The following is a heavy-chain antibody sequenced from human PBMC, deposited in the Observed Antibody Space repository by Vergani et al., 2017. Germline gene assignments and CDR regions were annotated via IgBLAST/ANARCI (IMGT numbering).Heavy chain of an antibody. CDR2: IIPIFGTA. Sequence: QVQLVQSGAEVKKPGSSVKVSCKASGGTFSSYAISWVRQAPGQGLEWMGGIIPIFGTANYAQKFQGRVTITADESTSPAYMKLSSLRSEDTAVYYCAREAYGGGDCYNFDYWGQGTLVTVSS. V-gene: IGHV1-69*01. D-gene: IGHD2-21*02. CDR1: GGTFSSYA. J-gene: IGHJ4*02. CDR3: AREAYGGGDCYNFDY.